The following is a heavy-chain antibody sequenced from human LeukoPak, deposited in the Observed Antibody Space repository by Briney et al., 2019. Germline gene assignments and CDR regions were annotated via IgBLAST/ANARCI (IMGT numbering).Heavy chain of an antibody. V-gene: IGHV3-21*01. Sequence: PGGSLRLSCAASGFTFSSYAMSWVRQAPGKGLEWVSSISSSSSYIYYADSVKGRFTISRDNAKNSLYLQMNSLRVEDTAVYYCARPTPTTHLPDYWSHGTLVTVSS. CDR1: GFTFSSYA. CDR2: ISSSSSYI. D-gene: IGHD2-15*01. CDR3: ARPTPTTHLPDY. J-gene: IGHJ4*01.